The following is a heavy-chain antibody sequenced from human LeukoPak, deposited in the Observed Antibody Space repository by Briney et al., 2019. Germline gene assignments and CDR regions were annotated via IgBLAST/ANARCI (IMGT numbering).Heavy chain of an antibody. V-gene: IGHV1-2*02. CDR2: INPKNAAT. CDR1: VYTFTGHY. Sequence: GSSVKVSCKASVYTFTGHYMHWVRQAPGQGLEWMGWINPKNAATNYAQGFQGRVTMTRDTSTCTVYIEVRGLKSDDTAVYYCAKTLYVAAAPGGFDYWGQGTLVTVSS. CDR3: AKTLYVAAAPGGFDY. D-gene: IGHD2-15*01. J-gene: IGHJ4*02.